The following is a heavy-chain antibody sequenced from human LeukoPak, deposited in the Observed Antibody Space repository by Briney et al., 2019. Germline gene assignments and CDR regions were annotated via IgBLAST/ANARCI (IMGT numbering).Heavy chain of an antibody. D-gene: IGHD3-16*02. V-gene: IGHV3-23*01. CDR1: GFSFSTYA. CDR3: AKSLYGGCDY. CDR2: VNGNGGST. J-gene: IGHJ4*02. Sequence: GGSLRLSCAASGFSFSTYAMSWVRQAPGKGLEWASGVNGNGGSTSYADSVKGRFTIFRDNSKNTVYLQMNSLRVEDTAVYYCAKSLYGGCDYWGQGTVVTVSS.